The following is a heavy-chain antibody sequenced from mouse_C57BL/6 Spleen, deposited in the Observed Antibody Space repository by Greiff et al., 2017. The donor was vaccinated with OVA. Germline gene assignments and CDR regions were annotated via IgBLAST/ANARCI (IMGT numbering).Heavy chain of an antibody. Sequence: VQLQQSGAELVKPGASVKISCKASGYAFSSYWMNWVKQRPGKGLEWIGQIYPGDGDTNYNGKFKGKATLTADKSSSTAYMQLSSLTSEDSAVYFGARKGSYYAMDYWGQGTSVTVSS. J-gene: IGHJ4*01. CDR2: IYPGDGDT. CDR1: GYAFSSYW. V-gene: IGHV1-80*01. CDR3: ARKGSYYAMDY.